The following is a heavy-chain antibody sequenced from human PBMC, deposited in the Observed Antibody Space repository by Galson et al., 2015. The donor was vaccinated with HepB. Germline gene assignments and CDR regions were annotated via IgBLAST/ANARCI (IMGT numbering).Heavy chain of an antibody. V-gene: IGHV1-69*13. J-gene: IGHJ4*02. Sequence: SVKVSCKASGGTLSSYVFSWVRQAPGQGLGWMGGIIPDLGTPNNAQKFQGRVTITADESTRTVYMELSSLVSEDTAVYYCARGGVVGGLDHWGQGTLVTVSS. CDR3: ARGGVVGGLDH. D-gene: IGHD1-26*01. CDR2: IIPDLGTP. CDR1: GGTLSSYV.